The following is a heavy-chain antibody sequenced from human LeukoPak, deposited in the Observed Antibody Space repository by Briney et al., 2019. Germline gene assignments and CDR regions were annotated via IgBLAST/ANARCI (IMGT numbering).Heavy chain of an antibody. J-gene: IGHJ4*02. CDR2: ISAYNGNT. CDR3: ARDPTTMVRGATDY. Sequence: GASVKVSCKASGYTSTSYGISWVRQAPGQGLEWMGWISAYNGNTNYAQKLQGRVTMTTDTSTSTAYMELRSLRSDDTAVYYCARDPTTMVRGATDYWGQGTLVTVSS. CDR1: GYTSTSYG. D-gene: IGHD3-10*01. V-gene: IGHV1-18*01.